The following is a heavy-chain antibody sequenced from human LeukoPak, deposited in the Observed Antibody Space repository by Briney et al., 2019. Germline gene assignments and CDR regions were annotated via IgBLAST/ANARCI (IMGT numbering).Heavy chain of an antibody. CDR1: GFTFDDSA. D-gene: IGHD3-22*01. CDR2: VSWNSGII. CDR3: AKAPPYYSDSSGYFQN. J-gene: IGHJ1*01. V-gene: IGHV3-9*01. Sequence: GGSLRLSCAGSGFTFDDSAMHWVRQVPGKGLEWVSGVSWNSGIIDYADSVKGRFTISRDNAKNSLYLQMNNLRPDDTAFYYCAKAPPYYSDSSGYFQNWGQGTLVTVSS.